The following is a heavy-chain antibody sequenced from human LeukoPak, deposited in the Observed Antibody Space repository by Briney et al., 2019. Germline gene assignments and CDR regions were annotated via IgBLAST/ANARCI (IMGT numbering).Heavy chain of an antibody. CDR3: ARDRSVRYFDY. V-gene: IGHV3-7*01. CDR2: IKQDGSEK. J-gene: IGHJ4*02. D-gene: IGHD2-15*01. CDR1: GFTFSSYW. Sequence: GGSLRLSCAASGFTFSSYWMSWVRQAPGKGLEWVANIKQDGSEKYYVDSVKGRFTISRDTPKNTLYLQMNSLRAEDTAVYYCARDRSVRYFDYWGQGALVTVSS.